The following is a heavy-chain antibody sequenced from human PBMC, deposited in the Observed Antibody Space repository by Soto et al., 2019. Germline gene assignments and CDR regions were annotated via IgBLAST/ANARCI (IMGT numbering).Heavy chain of an antibody. V-gene: IGHV3-30*18. CDR3: AKRASSGWYYIDY. CDR1: GFTFSSYG. CDR2: ISYDGSNR. D-gene: IGHD6-19*01. J-gene: IGHJ4*02. Sequence: GGSLRLSCAASGFTFSSYGMHWVRQAPGKGLEWVAVISYDGSNRYYADSVKGRFTISRDNSKNTLYLQMNSLRREDTAVYYCAKRASSGWYYIDYWGQGTLVTVSS.